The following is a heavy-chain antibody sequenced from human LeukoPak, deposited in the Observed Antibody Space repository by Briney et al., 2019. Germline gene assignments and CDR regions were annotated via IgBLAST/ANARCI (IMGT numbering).Heavy chain of an antibody. J-gene: IGHJ4*02. CDR1: GGSISSGSYY. CDR2: IYTSGST. V-gene: IGHV4-61*02. CDR3: RMTTRSLYFDY. Sequence: PSQTLSLTCTVSGGSISSGSYYWSWIRQPAGKGLEWIGRIYTSGSTNYNPSLKSRVTISVDTSKNQFSLKLSSVTAADTAVYYCRMTTRSLYFDYWGQGTLVTVSS. D-gene: IGHD4-11*01.